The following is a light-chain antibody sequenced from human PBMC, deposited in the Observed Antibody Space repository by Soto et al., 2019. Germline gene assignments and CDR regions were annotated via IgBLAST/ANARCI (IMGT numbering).Light chain of an antibody. CDR1: QSVTNSR. J-gene: IGKJ1*01. Sequence: EIVLTQSPGTLSLSPGERATLSCRASQSVTNSRLAWYQQKPGQAPKVLIYGGSNRATGIPDRFSGSGSGTDFTLTISRLEPEDFAVYYCQQYGSSPWTFGQGTKVEIK. V-gene: IGKV3-20*01. CDR2: GGS. CDR3: QQYGSSPWT.